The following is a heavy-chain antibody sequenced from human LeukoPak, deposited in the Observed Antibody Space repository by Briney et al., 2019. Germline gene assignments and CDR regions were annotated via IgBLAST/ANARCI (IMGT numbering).Heavy chain of an antibody. Sequence: GGSLRLSCAASGFTFSSYAMHWVRQAPGKGLEWVAVISYDGSNKYYADSVKGRFTISRDNSKNTLYLQMNSLRAEDTAVYYCARRRTENGSETLDPWGQGTLVTVSS. D-gene: IGHD3-10*01. CDR2: ISYDGSNK. CDR1: GFTFSSYA. V-gene: IGHV3-30-3*01. CDR3: ARRRTENGSETLDP. J-gene: IGHJ5*02.